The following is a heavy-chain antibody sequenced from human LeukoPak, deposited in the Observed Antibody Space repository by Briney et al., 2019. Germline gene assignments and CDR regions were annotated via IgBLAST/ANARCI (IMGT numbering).Heavy chain of an antibody. J-gene: IGHJ4*02. CDR1: GFSLSTSEVG. V-gene: IGHV2-5*02. CDR3: SRCDYGDYYFDY. CDR2: IYWDDAK. D-gene: IGHD4-17*01. Sequence: SGPTLVKPTQTLTLTCTFSGFSLSTSEVGVGWIRQPPGRALEWLALIYWDDAKRYSPSLKSRLTVTKDTSENQVVLTMTNMDPVDTATYYCSRCDYGDYYFDYWGQGTLVTVSS.